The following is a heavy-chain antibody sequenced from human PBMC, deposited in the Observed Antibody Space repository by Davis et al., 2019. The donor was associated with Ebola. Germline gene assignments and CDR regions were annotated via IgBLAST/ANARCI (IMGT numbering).Heavy chain of an antibody. CDR2: IYYSGST. CDR1: GFTFSSYA. Sequence: GSLRLSCAASGFTFSSYAMSWVRQAPGKGLEWIGYIYYSGSTYYNPSLKSRVTISVDTSKNQFSLKLSSVTAADTAVYYCARVVAATHNWFDPWGQGTLVTVSS. D-gene: IGHD2-15*01. CDR3: ARVVAATHNWFDP. V-gene: IGHV4-59*01. J-gene: IGHJ5*02.